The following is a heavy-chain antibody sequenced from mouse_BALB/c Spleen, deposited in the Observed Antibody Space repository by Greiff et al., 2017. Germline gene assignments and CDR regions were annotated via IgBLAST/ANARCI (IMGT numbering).Heavy chain of an antibody. CDR1: GYSITSGYY. CDR3: ARGGNWAWFAY. Sequence: EVKLEESGPGLVKPSQSLSLTCSVTGYSITSGYYWNWIRQFPGNQLEWMGYISYDGSNNYNPSLKNRISITRDTSKNQFFLKLNSVTTEDTATYYCARGGNWAWFAYWGQGTLVTVSA. D-gene: IGHD4-1*01. V-gene: IGHV3-6*02. J-gene: IGHJ3*01. CDR2: ISYDGSN.